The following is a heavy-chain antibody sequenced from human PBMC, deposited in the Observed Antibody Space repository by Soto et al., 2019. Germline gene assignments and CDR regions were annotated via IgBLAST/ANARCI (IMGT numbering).Heavy chain of an antibody. D-gene: IGHD2-2*01. CDR3: ARERPGGCSSTSCYAYKGFYYYYGMDV. CDR2: ISWNSGSI. J-gene: IGHJ6*02. V-gene: IGHV3-9*01. Sequence: GGSLRLSCAASGFTFDDYAMHWVRQAPGKGLEWVSGISWNSGSIGYADSVKGRFTISRDNSKNTLYLQMNSLRAEDTAVYYCARERPGGCSSTSCYAYKGFYYYYGMDVWGQGTTVTVSS. CDR1: GFTFDDYA.